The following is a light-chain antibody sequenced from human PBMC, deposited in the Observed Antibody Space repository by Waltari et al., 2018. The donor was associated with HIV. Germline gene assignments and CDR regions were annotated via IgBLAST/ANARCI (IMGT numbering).Light chain of an antibody. CDR3: QQYVNWPQT. V-gene: IGKV3-15*01. Sequence: EIMMTQFPTTLSLSPGERATLSCRASQSISSSLAWYQQKPGQPPRLLSYGGSTRATGIPARFSGSGSGTEYTLTISSLQSEDFATYYCQQYVNWPQTFGQGTKVEIK. CDR2: GGS. J-gene: IGKJ1*01. CDR1: QSISSS.